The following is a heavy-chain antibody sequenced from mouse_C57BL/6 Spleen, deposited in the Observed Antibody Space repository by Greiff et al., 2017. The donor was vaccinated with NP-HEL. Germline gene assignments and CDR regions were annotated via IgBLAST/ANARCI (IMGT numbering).Heavy chain of an antibody. CDR1: GYTFTSYW. CDR2: IHPNSGST. J-gene: IGHJ4*01. Sequence: VQLQQSGAELVKPGASVKLSCKASGYTFTSYWMHWVKQRPGQGLEWIGMIHPNSGSTNYNEKFKSKATLTVDKSSSTAYMQLSSLTSEDSAVYYCARGNDYDGVDYWGQGTSVTVSS. CDR3: ARGNDYDGVDY. V-gene: IGHV1-64*01. D-gene: IGHD2-4*01.